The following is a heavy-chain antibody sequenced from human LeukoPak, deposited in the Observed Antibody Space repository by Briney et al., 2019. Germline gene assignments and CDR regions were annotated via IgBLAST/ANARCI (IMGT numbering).Heavy chain of an antibody. CDR2: INPSGGST. CDR1: GYTFTSYY. J-gene: IGHJ6*03. Sequence: ASVKVSCKASGYTFTSYYMHWVRQAPGQGLEWMGIINPSGGSTSYAQKFQGRVTMTRDMSTSTVYMELSSLRSEDTAVYYCARDSLEYSSSSKPPDYYYYYYMDVWGKGTTVTVSS. CDR3: ARDSLEYSSSSKPPDYYYYYYMDV. V-gene: IGHV1-46*01. D-gene: IGHD6-6*01.